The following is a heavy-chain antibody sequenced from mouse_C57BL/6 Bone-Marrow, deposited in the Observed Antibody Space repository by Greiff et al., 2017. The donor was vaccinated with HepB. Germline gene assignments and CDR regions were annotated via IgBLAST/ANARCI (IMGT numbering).Heavy chain of an antibody. V-gene: IGHV1-87*01. CDR2: GQGLEWIG. D-gene: IGHD1-1*01. CDR3: SEDSAVYYCACPNYYGSRHWYFDV. J-gene: IGHJ1*03. Sequence: VQLQQSGPELARPWASVKISCQAFYTFSRRVHFAIRDTNYWMQWVKQRPGQGLEWIGAIYPGNGDTSYNQKFKGKATLTADKSSSTAYMQLISLTSEDSAVYYCACPNYYGSRHWYFDVWGTGTTVTVSS. CDR1: YTFSRRVH.